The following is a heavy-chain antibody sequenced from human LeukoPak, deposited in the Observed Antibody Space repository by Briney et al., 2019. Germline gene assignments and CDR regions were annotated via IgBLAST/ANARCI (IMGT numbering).Heavy chain of an antibody. CDR2: IDSDGRIT. CDR3: ARDYNWSPPDY. D-gene: IGHD1-1*01. J-gene: IGHJ4*02. V-gene: IGHV3-74*01. Sequence: GGSLRLSCAASGFTFSSHWMHWVRQVPGKGLVWASRIDSDGRITTYADSVKGRFTISRDNAKNTLYLQMNTLRDEDTAVYYCARDYNWSPPDYWGQGTLVTVSS. CDR1: GFTFSSHW.